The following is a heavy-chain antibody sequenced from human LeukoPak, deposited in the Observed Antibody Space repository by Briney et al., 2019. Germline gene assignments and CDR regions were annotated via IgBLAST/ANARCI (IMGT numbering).Heavy chain of an antibody. D-gene: IGHD6-13*01. Sequence: ASVKVSCKASGYTFTGYYMHWVRQAPGQGLEWMGWINPNSGGTNYAQKFQGRVTMTRDTSISTAYMELSRLRSDDTAVYYCARDRLAAAGTGSGAGYYYYMDVWGKGTTVTISS. V-gene: IGHV1-2*02. CDR3: ARDRLAAAGTGSGAGYYYYMDV. J-gene: IGHJ6*03. CDR1: GYTFTGYY. CDR2: INPNSGGT.